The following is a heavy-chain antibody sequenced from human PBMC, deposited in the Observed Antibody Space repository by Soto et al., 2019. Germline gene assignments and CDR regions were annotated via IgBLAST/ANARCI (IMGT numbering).Heavy chain of an antibody. J-gene: IGHJ4*02. CDR1: GFTFTSFA. CDR2: IVAGASDT. V-gene: IGHV1-58*01. Sequence: SVKVSCKASGFTFTSFAVQWLRQARGQRLEWIAWIVAGASDTRFAQKFQERVTLSMDMSTGTAYMELSSLRSEDTAVYYCAATSPEYHDRSGYWGYFDYWGQGTVVTVSS. D-gene: IGHD3-22*01. CDR3: AATSPEYHDRSGYWGYFDY.